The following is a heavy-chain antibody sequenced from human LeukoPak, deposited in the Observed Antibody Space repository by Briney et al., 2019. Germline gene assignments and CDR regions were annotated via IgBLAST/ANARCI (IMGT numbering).Heavy chain of an antibody. V-gene: IGHV1-8*01. Sequence: ASVKVSCKASGYTFTSYDINWVRQATGQGLEWMGWMNPNSGNTGYAQKFQGRVTMTRNTSISTAYMEQSSLRSEDTAVYYCARGYCSSTSCLYIFDYWGQGTLVTVSS. CDR2: MNPNSGNT. CDR1: GYTFTSYD. CDR3: ARGYCSSTSCLYIFDY. J-gene: IGHJ4*02. D-gene: IGHD2-2*01.